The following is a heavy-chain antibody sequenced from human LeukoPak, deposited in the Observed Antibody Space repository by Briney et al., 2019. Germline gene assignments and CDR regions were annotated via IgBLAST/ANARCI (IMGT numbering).Heavy chain of an antibody. J-gene: IGHJ4*02. CDR1: GDSISNYY. CDR3: ARDRELGY. Sequence: SETLSLTCTVSGDSISNYYWGWIRQSPGKGPEWIGWSYHRGSTSYNPSLKGRVAISVDTSKNQFSLKLSSVTAADTAVYCCARDRELGYWGQGTLVIVSS. CDR2: SYHRGST. V-gene: IGHV4-59*01.